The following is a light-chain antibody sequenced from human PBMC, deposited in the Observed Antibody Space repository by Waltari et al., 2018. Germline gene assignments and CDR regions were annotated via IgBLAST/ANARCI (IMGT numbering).Light chain of an antibody. CDR2: DAS. CDR1: QGINIC. CDR3: QQANRFPLT. J-gene: IGKJ4*01. Sequence: DIQMTQSPSSVSAYVGDKVTITCRASQGINICLAWYQQTPGKAPKLLIYDASSLQTGVPSTFSGSESGTDFTLTISSLQPEDFATYYCQQANRFPLTFGGGTKVELK. V-gene: IGKV1-12*01.